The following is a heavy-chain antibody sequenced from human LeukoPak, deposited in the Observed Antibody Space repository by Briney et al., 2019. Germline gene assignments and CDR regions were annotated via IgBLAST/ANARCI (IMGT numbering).Heavy chain of an antibody. CDR3: TLPLYDSSEVY. Sequence: GGSLRLSCAASGFTFSNAWMSWVRQAPRKGLEWVGRIKSKTDGGTTDYAAPVKGRFTISRDDLKNTLYLQMNSLKTEDTAVYYCTLPLYDSSEVYWGQGTLVTVSS. CDR2: IKSKTDGGTT. CDR1: GFTFSNAW. J-gene: IGHJ4*02. D-gene: IGHD3-22*01. V-gene: IGHV3-15*01.